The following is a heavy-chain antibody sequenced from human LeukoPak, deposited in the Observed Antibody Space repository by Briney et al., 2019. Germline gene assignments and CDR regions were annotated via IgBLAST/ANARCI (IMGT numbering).Heavy chain of an antibody. Sequence: PSETLSPTCTVSGGSISSSSYYWGWIRQPPGKGLEWIGSIYYSGSTYYNPSLKSRVTISVDTSKNQFSLKLSSVTAADTAVYYCAGPRYSSSWDNWFDPWGQGTLVTVSS. CDR3: AGPRYSSSWDNWFDP. CDR1: GGSISSSSYY. D-gene: IGHD6-13*01. CDR2: IYYSGST. J-gene: IGHJ5*02. V-gene: IGHV4-39*01.